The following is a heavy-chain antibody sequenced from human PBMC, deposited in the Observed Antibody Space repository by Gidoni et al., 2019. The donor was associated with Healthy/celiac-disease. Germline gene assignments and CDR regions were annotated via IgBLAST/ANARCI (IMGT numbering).Heavy chain of an antibody. CDR1: GFTFSNAW. CDR3: TTNYYYYYYGMDV. CDR2: IKSKTDGGTT. J-gene: IGHJ6*02. D-gene: IGHD1-20*01. V-gene: IGHV3-15*01. Sequence: EVQLVESGGGLVKPGGSLRLSCAASGFTFSNAWMSWVRQAPGKGLEWVGRIKSKTDGGTTDYAAPVKGRFTISRDDSKNTLYLQMNSLKTEDTAVYYCTTNYYYYYYGMDVWGQGTTVTVSS.